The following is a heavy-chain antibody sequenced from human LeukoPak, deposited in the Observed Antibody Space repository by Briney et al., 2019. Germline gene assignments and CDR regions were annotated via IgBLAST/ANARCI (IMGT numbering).Heavy chain of an antibody. CDR1: GFTFSSYW. Sequence: GGSLRLSCAASGFTFSSYWMHWVRHAPGKGLVWVSRISTDGSSTTYADSVKGRFTISRDNAKNTLYLQMNSLRAEDTAVYYCARELSLSSSRHFDYWGQGTLVTVSS. D-gene: IGHD6-6*01. J-gene: IGHJ4*02. CDR3: ARELSLSSSRHFDY. V-gene: IGHV3-74*01. CDR2: ISTDGSST.